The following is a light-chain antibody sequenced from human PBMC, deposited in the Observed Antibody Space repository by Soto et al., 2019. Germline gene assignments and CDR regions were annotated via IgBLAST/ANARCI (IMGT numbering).Light chain of an antibody. CDR2: DAS. CDR3: QQRSNWIT. Sequence: EILLTQPPATLSLSPGERTTLSCRASQSVSSYLAWYQQKPGQAPRLLIYDASNRATGIPARFSGSGSGTDFTLTISSLEPEDFAVYYCQQRSNWITFGQGTRPEIK. J-gene: IGKJ5*01. CDR1: QSVSSY. V-gene: IGKV3-11*01.